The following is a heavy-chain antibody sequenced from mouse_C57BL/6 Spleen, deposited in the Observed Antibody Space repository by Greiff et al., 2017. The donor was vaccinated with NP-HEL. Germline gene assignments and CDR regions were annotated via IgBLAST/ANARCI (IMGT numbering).Heavy chain of an antibody. V-gene: IGHV1-47*01. J-gene: IGHJ4*01. CDR3: ARSRWFPYAMDY. D-gene: IGHD1-1*02. CDR1: GYTFTTYP. Sequence: QVHVKQSGAELVKPGASVKMSCKASGYTFTTYPIEWMKQNHGKSLEWIGNFHPYNDDTKYNEKFKGKATLTVEKSSSTVYLELSRLTSDDSAVYYCARSRWFPYAMDYWGQGTSVTVSS. CDR2: FHPYNDDT.